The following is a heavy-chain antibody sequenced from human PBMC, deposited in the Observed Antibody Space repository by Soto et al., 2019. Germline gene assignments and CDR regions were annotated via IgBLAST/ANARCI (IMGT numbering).Heavy chain of an antibody. D-gene: IGHD6-13*01. Sequence: GGSLRLSCSASGFTFSNFGIHWVRQAPGKGLEWVAVISYDGSNKYYADSVKGRFTISRDNSKDTLYLQMNSLRGEDTAAYYCAKDGGQQQQHYYFDYWGQGALVTVSS. CDR2: ISYDGSNK. J-gene: IGHJ4*02. CDR3: AKDGGQQQQHYYFDY. CDR1: GFTFSNFG. V-gene: IGHV3-30*18.